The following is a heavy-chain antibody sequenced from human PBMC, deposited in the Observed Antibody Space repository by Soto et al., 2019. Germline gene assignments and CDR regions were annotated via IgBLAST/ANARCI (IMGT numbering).Heavy chain of an antibody. CDR1: GFTFDDYA. CDR3: ARDGYNYWFDP. Sequence: LRLSCAASGFTFDDYAMHWVRQAPGKGLERVSGISWNSGSIGYADSVKGRFTISRDNAKNSLYLQMNSLRAEDTALYYCARDGYNYWFDPWGQGTLVTVSS. D-gene: IGHD5-12*01. CDR2: ISWNSGSI. V-gene: IGHV3-9*01. J-gene: IGHJ5*02.